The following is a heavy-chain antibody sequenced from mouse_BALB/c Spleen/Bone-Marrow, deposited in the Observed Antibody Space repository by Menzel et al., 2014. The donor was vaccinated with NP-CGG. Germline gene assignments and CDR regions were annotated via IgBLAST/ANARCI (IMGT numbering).Heavy chain of an antibody. V-gene: IGHV5-6*02. CDR1: GFTFSNYG. Sequence: EVNVVESGRDLVKPGGSLKLSCAASGFTFSNYGMSWVRQTPDKRLEWVATINSGGRYAFYPDSVKGRFTISRDNAKNPLYLQMRSLKCEDTAMYYCATRSDYDYFDYWGQGTTLTVSS. D-gene: IGHD2-4*01. J-gene: IGHJ2*01. CDR2: INSGGRYA. CDR3: ATRSDYDYFDY.